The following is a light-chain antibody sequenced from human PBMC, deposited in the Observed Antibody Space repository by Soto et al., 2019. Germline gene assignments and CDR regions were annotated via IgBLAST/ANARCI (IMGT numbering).Light chain of an antibody. CDR3: MQGTHWPWT. CDR2: RIS. J-gene: IGKJ1*01. V-gene: IGKV2-30*01. Sequence: DVVMTQSPLSLPVTLGQPASISCGSSQSLLYRDGNTYLNWFQQRPGQSPRRLISRISNRDSGVPDRFSGSGSGTDFTLKISRVEAEDVGFYYCMQGTHWPWTFGQGTKVEIK. CDR1: QSLLYRDGNTY.